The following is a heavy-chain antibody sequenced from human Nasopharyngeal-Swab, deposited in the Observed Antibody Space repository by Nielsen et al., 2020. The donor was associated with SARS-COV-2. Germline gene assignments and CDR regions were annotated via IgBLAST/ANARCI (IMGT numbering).Heavy chain of an antibody. J-gene: IGHJ4*02. V-gene: IGHV3-48*03. CDR2: ISSSGSTI. D-gene: IGHD3-3*01. CDR1: AFTFSSYE. CDR3: ARGPLGSGFDY. Sequence: LSLTCATSAFTFSSYEMNWVRQAPGKGLEWFSYISSSGSTIYYADSVKGRFTISRDNAKNSLYLQMNSLRAEDTAVYYCARGPLGSGFDYWGQGTLVTVSS.